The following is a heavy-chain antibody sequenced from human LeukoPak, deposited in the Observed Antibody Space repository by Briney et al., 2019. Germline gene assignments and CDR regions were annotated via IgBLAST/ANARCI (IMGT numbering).Heavy chain of an antibody. CDR1: GFTFSSYA. V-gene: IGHV3-30-3*01. Sequence: PGGSLRLSCAASGFTFSSYAMHWVRQAPGKGLEWLAVISYGGSNKYYAYSGRGRFTISRDNSKNTLDLQMNSLRAEDTAVYYCARDRYYDHDAFDIWGQGTMVTVSS. D-gene: IGHD3-22*01. CDR3: ARDRYYDHDAFDI. J-gene: IGHJ3*02. CDR2: ISYGGSNK.